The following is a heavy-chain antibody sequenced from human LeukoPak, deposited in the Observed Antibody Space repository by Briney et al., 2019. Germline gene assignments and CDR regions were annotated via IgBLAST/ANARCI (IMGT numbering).Heavy chain of an antibody. Sequence: GGSLRLSCAASGFTFSSYAMHWVRHAPGKGLEWVAVISYDGSNKHHADSVKGRFTISRDNSKNTLYLQMNSLRAEDTAVYYCARVREYYDILTGYYTHYGMDVWGQGTTVTVSS. V-gene: IGHV3-30-3*01. J-gene: IGHJ6*02. CDR3: ARVREYYDILTGYYTHYGMDV. CDR2: ISYDGSNK. D-gene: IGHD3-9*01. CDR1: GFTFSSYA.